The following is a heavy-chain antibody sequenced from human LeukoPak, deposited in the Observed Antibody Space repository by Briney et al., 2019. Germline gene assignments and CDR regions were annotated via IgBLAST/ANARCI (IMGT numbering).Heavy chain of an antibody. CDR1: GFTFSSYG. Sequence: PGGTLRLSCAASGFTFSSYGMSWVRQAPGKGLEWVSGISGSGGSTYYADSVKGRFTTSRDNTKNTLYLQMNSLRAEDTAVYYCAKDRHAPGRYCSSTSCFPFDSWGQGTLVTVSS. J-gene: IGHJ5*01. CDR2: ISGSGGST. D-gene: IGHD2-2*01. CDR3: AKDRHAPGRYCSSTSCFPFDS. V-gene: IGHV3-23*01.